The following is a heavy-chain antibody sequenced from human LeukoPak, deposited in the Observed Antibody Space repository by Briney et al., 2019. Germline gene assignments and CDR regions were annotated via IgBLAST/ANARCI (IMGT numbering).Heavy chain of an antibody. CDR1: GGSISSGGYY. CDR3: ARDKFDYYDSSGYYRGFDY. J-gene: IGHJ4*02. Sequence: PSQTLSLTCTVSGGSISSGGYYWSWIRQHPGKGLEWIGYIYYSGSTNYNPSLKSRVTISVDTSKNQFSLKLSSVTAADTAVYYCARDKFDYYDSSGYYRGFDYWGQGTLVTVSS. D-gene: IGHD3-22*01. V-gene: IGHV4-61*08. CDR2: IYYSGST.